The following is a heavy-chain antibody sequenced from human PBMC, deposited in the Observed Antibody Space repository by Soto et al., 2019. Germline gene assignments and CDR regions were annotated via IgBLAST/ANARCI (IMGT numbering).Heavy chain of an antibody. CDR3: ERRSAGTIFDY. J-gene: IGHJ4*02. V-gene: IGHV4-39*01. Sequence: SETLSLTCTVSGGSISSSSYYWGWIRQPPGKGLEWIGNIYYSGSTYYNPSLKSRVTISVDTSKNQFSLKLSSVTAADTAVYDGERRSAGTIFDYWGQGYLVTVSS. D-gene: IGHD6-13*01. CDR2: IYYSGST. CDR1: GGSISSSSYY.